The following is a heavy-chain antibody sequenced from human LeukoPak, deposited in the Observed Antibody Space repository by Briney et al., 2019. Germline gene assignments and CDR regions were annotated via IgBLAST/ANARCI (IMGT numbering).Heavy chain of an antibody. CDR1: GYSFTSYW. CDR3: ARGSHDSSGYYYARGDY. CDR2: IYPGDSDT. D-gene: IGHD3-22*01. J-gene: IGHJ4*02. V-gene: IGHV5-51*01. Sequence: GESLKISCKGSGYSFTSYWIGWVRQMPGKGLEWMGIIYPGDSDTRYSPSFQGQVTISADKSISTAYLQWSSLKASDTAMYYCARGSHDSSGYYYARGDYWGQGTLVTVSS.